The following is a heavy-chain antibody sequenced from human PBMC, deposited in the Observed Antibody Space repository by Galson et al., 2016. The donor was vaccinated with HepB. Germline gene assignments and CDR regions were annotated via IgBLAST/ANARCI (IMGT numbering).Heavy chain of an antibody. Sequence: SETLSLTCTVSDDSISNYYWNWIRQPPGKGLEWIGYIHYSGSSKCNPPLKSRVTMSVDTSKNQFSLRLSSVTAADTAVYYCARWGTYSEKHAFDIWGQGTMVTFSS. CDR2: IHYSGSS. D-gene: IGHD3-16*01. J-gene: IGHJ3*02. CDR3: ARWGTYSEKHAFDI. V-gene: IGHV4-59*01. CDR1: DDSISNYY.